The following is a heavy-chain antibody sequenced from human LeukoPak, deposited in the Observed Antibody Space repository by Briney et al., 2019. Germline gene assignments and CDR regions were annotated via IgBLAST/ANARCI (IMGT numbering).Heavy chain of an antibody. J-gene: IGHJ6*03. CDR2: ISSSSSTI. D-gene: IGHD4-11*01. Sequence: PGGTLRLSCAASGVTLSSVSMNWVRDAPGRGLEGGLYISSSSSTIYYADSVKGRFTISRDNAKNSLYLQMNSLRAEDTAVYYCARLGLQYPYYYYYYMDVWGKGTTVSVSS. CDR3: ARLGLQYPYYYYYYMDV. V-gene: IGHV3-48*01. CDR1: GVTLSSVS.